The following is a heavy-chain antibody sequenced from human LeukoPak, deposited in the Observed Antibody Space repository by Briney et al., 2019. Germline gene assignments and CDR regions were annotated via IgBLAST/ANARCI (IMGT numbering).Heavy chain of an antibody. J-gene: IGHJ6*03. CDR3: ARDYLVGRGNNYYYYYYYMDV. D-gene: IGHD2/OR15-2a*01. V-gene: IGHV3-21*01. Sequence: GGSLRLSCAASGFTFSASDMNWVRQTPGKGLEWVSSISSSSSYICYADSVKGRFSIPRDNAKKSLYLQMNSLRAEDTAVYYCARDYLVGRGNNYYYYYYYMDVWGKGTTVTVSS. CDR2: ISSSSSYI. CDR1: GFTFSASD.